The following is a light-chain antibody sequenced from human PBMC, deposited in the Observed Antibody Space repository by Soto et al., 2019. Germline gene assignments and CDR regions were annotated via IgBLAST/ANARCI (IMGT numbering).Light chain of an antibody. CDR1: SSEVGGYNY. CDR3: SSYTSSSTPVV. Sequence: QSALTQPASVSGSPGQSITISCTGTSSEVGGYNYVSWYQQHPGKAPKLMIYDVSNRPSGVSNRFSGSKSGNTASLTISGLQAEDEADYYCSSYTSSSTPVVFGGGPKLTVL. V-gene: IGLV2-14*01. CDR2: DVS. J-gene: IGLJ2*01.